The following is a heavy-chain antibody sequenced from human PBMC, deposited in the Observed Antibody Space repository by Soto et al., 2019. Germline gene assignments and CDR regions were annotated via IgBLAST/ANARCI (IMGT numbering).Heavy chain of an antibody. V-gene: IGHV3-7*02. Sequence: EVQLVESGGGLVQPGGSLRLSCEASGFTFSSYWMSWVRQAPGKGLEWVANIKQDGSEKYYVDSVKGRFTISRGNAKNSLDLEMSRLGVEGAAVYYWARQGGGYGVATMTVIWHYWGEGPMVTVSS. CDR2: IKQDGSEK. J-gene: IGHJ4*02. D-gene: IGHD5-12*01. CDR3: ARQGGGYGVATMTVIWHY. CDR1: GFTFSSYW.